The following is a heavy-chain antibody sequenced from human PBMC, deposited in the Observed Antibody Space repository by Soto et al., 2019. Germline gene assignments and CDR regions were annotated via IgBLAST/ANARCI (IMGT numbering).Heavy chain of an antibody. D-gene: IGHD6-13*01. Sequence: PSETLSLTCAVYGGSFSGYYWSWIRQPPGKGLEWIGEINHSGSTNYNPSLKSRVTISVDTSKNQFSLKLSSVTAADTAVYYCARDRRYSSSWFNNWFDPWGQGTLVTVSS. V-gene: IGHV4-34*01. J-gene: IGHJ5*02. CDR3: ARDRRYSSSWFNNWFDP. CDR2: INHSGST. CDR1: GGSFSGYY.